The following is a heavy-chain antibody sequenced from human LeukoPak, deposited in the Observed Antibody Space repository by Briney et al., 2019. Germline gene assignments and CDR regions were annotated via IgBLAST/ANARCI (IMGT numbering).Heavy chain of an antibody. CDR2: ISSSSAYI. CDR3: ARASGDTVDTTTMGSY. D-gene: IGHD5-18*01. V-gene: IGHV3-21*01. Sequence: GGSLRLSCAASGFTFSTYSMNWVRQAPGKGLEWVSSISSSSAYIYYADSVKGRFSISRDNAKNSLYLQMNSLRAEDTAVYYCARASGDTVDTTTMGSYWGQGTLVTVSS. J-gene: IGHJ4*02. CDR1: GFTFSTYS.